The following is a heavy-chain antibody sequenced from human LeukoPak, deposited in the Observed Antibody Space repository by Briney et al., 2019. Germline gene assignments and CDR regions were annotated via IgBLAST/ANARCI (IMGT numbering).Heavy chain of an antibody. Sequence: SETLSLTCTVSGGSISSYYWSWIRQPAGKGLGWIGRIYTSGSTNYNPSLKSRVTMSVDTSKNQFSLKLSSVTAADTAVYYCARMDYGGYQVWYFDYWGQGTLVTVSS. CDR2: IYTSGST. D-gene: IGHD4-17*01. CDR3: ARMDYGGYQVWYFDY. J-gene: IGHJ4*02. V-gene: IGHV4-4*07. CDR1: GGSISSYY.